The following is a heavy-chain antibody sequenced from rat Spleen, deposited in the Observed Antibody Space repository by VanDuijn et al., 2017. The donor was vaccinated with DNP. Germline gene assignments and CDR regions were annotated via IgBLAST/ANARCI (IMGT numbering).Heavy chain of an antibody. CDR2: ITSSGGST. V-gene: IGHV5-31*01. J-gene: IGHJ1*01. CDR1: GFTFNNYW. Sequence: EVQLVESGGDLVQPGRSLKLSCVASGFTFNNYWMTWIRQVPGKGLEWVASITSSGGSTYYPDSVKGRFTISRDNAKNTLYLQMNSLRSEDTATYYCARTTRVYWYFDCWGPGTMVTVSS. D-gene: IGHD1-4*01. CDR3: ARTTRVYWYFDC.